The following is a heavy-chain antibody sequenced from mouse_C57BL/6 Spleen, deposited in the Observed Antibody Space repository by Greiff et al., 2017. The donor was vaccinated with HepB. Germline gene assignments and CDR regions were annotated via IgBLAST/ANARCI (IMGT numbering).Heavy chain of an antibody. D-gene: IGHD3-2*02. CDR1: GYTFTDYE. Sequence: QVQLQQSGAELVRPGASVTLSCKASGYTFTDYEMHWVKQTPVHGLEWIGAIDPETGGTAYNQKFKGKAILTADKSSSTAYMELRSLTSEDSAVYYCTRRQLRLRDFDYWGQGTTLTVSS. CDR3: TRRQLRLRDFDY. J-gene: IGHJ2*01. CDR2: IDPETGGT. V-gene: IGHV1-15*01.